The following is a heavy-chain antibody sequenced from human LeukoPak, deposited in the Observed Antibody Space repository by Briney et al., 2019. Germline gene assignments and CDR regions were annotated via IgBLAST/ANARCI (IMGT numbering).Heavy chain of an antibody. Sequence: SETLSLTCAVYGESFSGYFWNWIRQPPGKGLEWIGEINHSGSTSNHNPSLKSRVTMSVDTSKNQFSLKLSSVTAADTAVYYCARQQLVYSHGAHWYFDVWGRGTLVIDSS. CDR3: ARQQLVYSHGAHWYFDV. CDR1: GESFSGYF. V-gene: IGHV4-34*01. CDR2: INHSGSTS. J-gene: IGHJ2*01. D-gene: IGHD6-13*01.